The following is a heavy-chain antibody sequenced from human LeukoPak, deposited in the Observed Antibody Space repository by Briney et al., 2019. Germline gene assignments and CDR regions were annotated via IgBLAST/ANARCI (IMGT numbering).Heavy chain of an antibody. Sequence: GRSLRLSCAASGFTFDDYAMHWVRQAPGKGLEWVSGISWNSGSIGYADSVKGRFTISRDNAKNSLYLQMNSLRAEDTALYYCAKDRTFRAARPNVGYFDYWGQGTLVTVSS. V-gene: IGHV3-9*01. J-gene: IGHJ4*02. CDR1: GFTFDDYA. D-gene: IGHD6-6*01. CDR2: ISWNSGSI. CDR3: AKDRTFRAARPNVGYFDY.